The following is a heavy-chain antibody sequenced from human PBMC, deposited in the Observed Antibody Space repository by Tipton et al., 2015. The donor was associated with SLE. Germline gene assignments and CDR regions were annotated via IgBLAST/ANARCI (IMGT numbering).Heavy chain of an antibody. J-gene: IGHJ6*02. CDR1: GGSISSYY. CDR3: ARVLGGYYYGMDV. V-gene: IGHV4-59*01. CDR2: IYYSGST. Sequence: TLSLTCTVSGGSISSYYWSWIRQPPGKGLEWIGYIYYSGSTNYNPSLKSRVTISVDTSKNQFSLKLSSVTAADTAVYYCARVLGGYYYGMDVWGQGTTVTVSS.